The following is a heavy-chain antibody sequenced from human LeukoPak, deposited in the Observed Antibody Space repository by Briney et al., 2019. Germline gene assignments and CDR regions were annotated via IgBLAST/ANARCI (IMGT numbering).Heavy chain of an antibody. CDR3: ARSEMATIGLDY. CDR2: IYSGGST. V-gene: IGHV3-53*01. J-gene: IGHJ4*02. D-gene: IGHD5-24*01. Sequence: PGGSLRLSCAASGFTVSSNYMSWVRQAPGKGLEWVSVIYSGGSTYYADSVKGRFTISRDNSKNTLYLQMNSLRAEDTAVYYCARSEMATIGLDYWGQGTLVTVSS. CDR1: GFTVSSNY.